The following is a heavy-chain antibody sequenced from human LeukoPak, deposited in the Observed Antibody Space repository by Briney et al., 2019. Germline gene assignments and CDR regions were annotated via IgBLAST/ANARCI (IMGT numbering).Heavy chain of an antibody. J-gene: IGHJ4*02. Sequence: GGSLRLSCAASGFTFSDYYMSWIRQAPGKGLEWVSYISSSGSTIYYADSVKGRFTISMDNAKNSLYLQMNSLRAEDTAVYYCARDLVATTVAYDYWGQGTLVTVSS. V-gene: IGHV3-11*01. CDR3: ARDLVATTVAYDY. CDR2: ISSSGSTI. CDR1: GFTFSDYY. D-gene: IGHD5-24*01.